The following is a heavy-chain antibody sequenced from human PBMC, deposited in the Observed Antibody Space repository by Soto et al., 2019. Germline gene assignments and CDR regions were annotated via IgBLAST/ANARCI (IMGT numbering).Heavy chain of an antibody. V-gene: IGHV5-51*01. CDR3: AGGGVRGVITRTRDYYGMDV. CDR1: GYSFTSYW. J-gene: IGHJ6*02. D-gene: IGHD3-10*01. Sequence: GESLKISCKGSGYSFTSYWIGWVRQMPGKGLEWMGIIYPGDSDTRYSPSFQGQVTISADKSISTAYLQWSSLKASDTAMYYCAGGGVRGVITRTRDYYGMDVWGQGSTVTVAS. CDR2: IYPGDSDT.